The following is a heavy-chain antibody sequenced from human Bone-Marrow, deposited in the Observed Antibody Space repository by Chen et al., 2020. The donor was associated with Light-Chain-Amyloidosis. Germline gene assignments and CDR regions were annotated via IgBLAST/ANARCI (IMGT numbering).Heavy chain of an antibody. V-gene: IGHV3-23*04. CDR2: ARGGDGPT. Sequence: EVQLVESGGGLVKPGGSLRLSVSASGFTFRSHSMHWVRQAPGKGLEWVSVARGGDGPTYYADSVRGRFTIYRDNSKNTLYLQMNSLRAEDTAVYYCAKDRCTSISCSDFDYWGQGTLVTVSS. D-gene: IGHD2-2*01. J-gene: IGHJ4*02. CDR3: AKDRCTSISCSDFDY. CDR1: GFTFRSHS.